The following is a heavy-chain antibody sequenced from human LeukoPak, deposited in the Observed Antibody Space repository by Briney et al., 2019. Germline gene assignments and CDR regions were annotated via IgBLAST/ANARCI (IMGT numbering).Heavy chain of an antibody. V-gene: IGHV3-23*01. CDR1: GFTFSSYA. D-gene: IGHD4-11*01. CDR3: AKGPMTTRY. Sequence: GGSLRLSCAASGFTFSSYAMSWVRQAPGKGLEWVSAISGSGDSTYYADSVKGRLSISRDNSKNTLYMQMNSLRAEDTAVYYCAKGPMTTRYWGQGTLVTVSS. CDR2: ISGSGDST. J-gene: IGHJ4*02.